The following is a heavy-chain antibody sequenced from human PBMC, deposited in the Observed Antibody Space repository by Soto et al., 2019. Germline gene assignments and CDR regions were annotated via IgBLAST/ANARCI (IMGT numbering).Heavy chain of an antibody. V-gene: IGHV3-23*01. J-gene: IGHJ4*02. D-gene: IGHD6-19*01. CDR3: ARGQSSSGWPD. CDR2: ISGSGTST. CDR1: GFTFISYA. Sequence: GGSLRLSCAASGFTFISYAMSWVLQAPWKGLEWVSAISGSGTSTYYADSVKGRFTISRDNSKNTLYLQMNSLRAEDTAVYYCARGQSSSGWPDWGQGTLVTVSS.